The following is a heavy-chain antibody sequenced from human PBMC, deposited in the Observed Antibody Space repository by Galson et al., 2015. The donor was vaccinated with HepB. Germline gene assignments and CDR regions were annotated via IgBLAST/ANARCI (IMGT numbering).Heavy chain of an antibody. CDR1: GFTFSSYG. CDR2: ISYDGSNK. J-gene: IGHJ2*01. CDR3: AKDIGTVTTVWYFDL. Sequence: SLRLSCAASGFTFSSYGMHWVRQAPGKGLEWVAVISYDGSNKYYADSVKGRSTISRDNSKNTLYLQMNSLRAEDTAVYYCAKDIGTVTTVWYFDLWGRGTLVTVSS. D-gene: IGHD4-17*01. V-gene: IGHV3-30*18.